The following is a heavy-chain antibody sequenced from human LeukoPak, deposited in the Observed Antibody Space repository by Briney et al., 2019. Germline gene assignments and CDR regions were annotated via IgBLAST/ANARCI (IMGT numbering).Heavy chain of an antibody. D-gene: IGHD3-3*01. CDR3: ATSRERITIVGVVSPFDY. CDR1: GYTLTELS. Sequence: ASVNVSCKVSGYTLTELSMHWVRQAPGKGLEWMGGFDPEDGETIYAQKFQGRVTMTEDTSTDTAYMELSSLRSEDTAVYYCATSRERITIVGVVSPFDYWGQGTLVTVSS. CDR2: FDPEDGET. J-gene: IGHJ4*02. V-gene: IGHV1-24*01.